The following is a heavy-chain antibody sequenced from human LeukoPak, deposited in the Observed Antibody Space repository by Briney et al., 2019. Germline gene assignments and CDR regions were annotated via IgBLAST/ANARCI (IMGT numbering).Heavy chain of an antibody. D-gene: IGHD1-26*01. V-gene: IGHV3-30*18. CDR3: AKGSSIGSYPDY. J-gene: IGHJ4*02. CDR2: ISYDGSNK. CDR1: GFTFSYYW. Sequence: GGSLRLSCAASGFTFSYYWMTWVRQAPGKGLEWVAVISYDGSNKYYADSVKGRFTISRDNSKNTLYLQMNSLRTEDMALYYCAKGSSIGSYPDYWGQGTLVTVSS.